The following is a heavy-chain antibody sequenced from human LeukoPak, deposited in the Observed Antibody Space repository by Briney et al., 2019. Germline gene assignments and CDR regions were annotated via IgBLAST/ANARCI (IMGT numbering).Heavy chain of an antibody. CDR3: ARDGFYSDSSGYDIYYGMDV. V-gene: IGHV3-21*01. Sequence: GGSLRLSCAASGFTFSSYSMNWVRQAPGKGLEWVSSISSGSTFTHYADSVTGRFTISRDNAKNSLSLQMNSLRAEDTAVYYCARDGFYSDSSGYDIYYGMDVWGLGTTVTVSS. CDR1: GFTFSSYS. J-gene: IGHJ6*02. CDR2: ISSGSTFT. D-gene: IGHD3-22*01.